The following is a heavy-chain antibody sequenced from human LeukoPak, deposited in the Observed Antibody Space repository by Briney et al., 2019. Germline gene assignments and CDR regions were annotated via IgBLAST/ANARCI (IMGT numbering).Heavy chain of an antibody. J-gene: IGHJ4*02. V-gene: IGHV3-23*01. Sequence: GGSLRLSCAASGFTFSSYAMSWVRQAPGKGLEWVSAISGSGGSTYYADSVKGRFTISRDNSKNTLYLQMNSLRAEDTAVYYCAKTERAVNYYDSSGYYPNYYFDYWGQGTLVTVSS. CDR1: GFTFSSYA. CDR2: ISGSGGST. D-gene: IGHD3-22*01. CDR3: AKTERAVNYYDSSGYYPNYYFDY.